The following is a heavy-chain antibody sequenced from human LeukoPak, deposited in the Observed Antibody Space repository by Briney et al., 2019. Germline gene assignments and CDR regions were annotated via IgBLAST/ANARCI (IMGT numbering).Heavy chain of an antibody. Sequence: SETLSLTCAVYGGSFSGYYWSWIRQPPGKGLEWIGEINHSGSTNYNPSLKSRVTISVDTSKNQFSLKLSSVTAADTAVYYCARDAVYYDSSGYHAFDIWGQGTMVTVSS. V-gene: IGHV4-34*01. CDR2: INHSGST. CDR3: ARDAVYYDSSGYHAFDI. D-gene: IGHD3-22*01. CDR1: GGSFSGYY. J-gene: IGHJ3*02.